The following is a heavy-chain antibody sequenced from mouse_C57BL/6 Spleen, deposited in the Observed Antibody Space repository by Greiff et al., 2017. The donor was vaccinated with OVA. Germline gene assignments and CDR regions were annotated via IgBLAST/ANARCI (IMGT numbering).Heavy chain of an antibody. CDR2: IWTGGGT. D-gene: IGHD1-1*01. J-gene: IGHJ1*03. V-gene: IGHV2-9-1*01. CDR1: GFSLTSYA. CDR3: ARNSDYYGSSHWYFDV. Sequence: VQLVESGPGLVAPSQSLSITCTVSGFSLTSYAISWVRQPPGKGLEWLGVIWTGGGTNYNSALKSRLSISKDNSKSQVFLKMNSLQTDDTARYYCARNSDYYGSSHWYFDVWGTGTTVTVSS.